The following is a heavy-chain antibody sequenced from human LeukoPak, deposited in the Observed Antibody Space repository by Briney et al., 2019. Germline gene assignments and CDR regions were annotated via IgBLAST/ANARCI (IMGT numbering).Heavy chain of an antibody. V-gene: IGHV4-59*01. J-gene: IGHJ6*03. CDR2: IYYSGST. CDR1: GGSISSYY. CDR3: ARKDYYMDV. Sequence: SETLSLTCTVSGGSISSYYWSWIRQPPGKGLEWIGYIYYSGSTKYNPSLKSRVTISVDTSKNQFSLKLSSVTAADTAVYYCARKDYYMDVWGKGTTVTVSS.